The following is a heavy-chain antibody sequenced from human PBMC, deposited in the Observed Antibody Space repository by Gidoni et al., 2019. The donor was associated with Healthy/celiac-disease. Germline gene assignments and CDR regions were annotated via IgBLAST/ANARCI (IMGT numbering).Heavy chain of an antibody. V-gene: IGHV4-61*02. CDR2: IYTSGST. CDR1: GGSISSGSYY. Sequence: QVQLQESGPGLVKPSQTLSLTCTVSGGSISSGSYYWSWIRHPAGKGLEWIGRIYTSGSTNYNPSLKSRVTISVDTSKNQFSLKLSSVTAADTAVYYCARGRGVVTDYFDYWGQGTLVTVSS. D-gene: IGHD2-21*02. J-gene: IGHJ4*02. CDR3: ARGRGVVTDYFDY.